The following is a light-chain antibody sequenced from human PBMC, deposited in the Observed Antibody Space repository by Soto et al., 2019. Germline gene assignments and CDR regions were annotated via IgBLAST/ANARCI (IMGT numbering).Light chain of an antibody. CDR1: SSDVGGYNY. V-gene: IGLV2-11*01. CDR2: DLS. CDR3: CSYAGSYSWV. J-gene: IGLJ3*02. Sequence: QSVLTQPRSVSGSPGQSVTISCTGTSSDVGGYNYVSWYQHHPGTAPKLMIYDLSKRPSGVPDRFSGSKSGNTASLTISGLQADDEADYYCCSYAGSYSWVFGGGTKLTVL.